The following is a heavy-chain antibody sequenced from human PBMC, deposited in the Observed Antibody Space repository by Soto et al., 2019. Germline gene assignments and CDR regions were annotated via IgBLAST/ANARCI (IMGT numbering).Heavy chain of an antibody. V-gene: IGHV3-23*01. CDR1: GFTFSSYA. CDR3: AKEGMVLMVYDDRFDP. J-gene: IGHJ5*02. Sequence: GGSLRFSCAASGFTFSSYAMSWVRQAPGKGLEWVSAISGSGGSTYYADSVKGRFTISRDNSKNTLYLQMNSLRAEDTAVYYCAKEGMVLMVYDDRFDPWGQGTRVTAPQ. D-gene: IGHD2-8*01. CDR2: ISGSGGST.